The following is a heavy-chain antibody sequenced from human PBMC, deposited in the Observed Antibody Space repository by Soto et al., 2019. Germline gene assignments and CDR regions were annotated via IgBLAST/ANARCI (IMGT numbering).Heavy chain of an antibody. D-gene: IGHD2-2*01. J-gene: IGHJ5*02. CDR1: GGSISSSNC. V-gene: IGHV4-4*02. CDR3: ATMGYCSSTSCYPRGWFDP. CDR2: IYHSGST. Sequence: SETLSLTCAVSGGSISSSNCWSWVRQPPGKGLEWIGEIYHSGSTNYNPSLKSRVTISVDKSKNQFSLKLSSVTAADTAVYYCATMGYCSSTSCYPRGWFDPWGQGTLVTVSS.